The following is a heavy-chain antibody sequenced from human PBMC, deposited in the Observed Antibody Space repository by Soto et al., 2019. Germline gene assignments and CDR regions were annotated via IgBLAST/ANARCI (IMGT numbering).Heavy chain of an antibody. CDR1: GFTFGDYA. Sequence: PGGSLSLSCTASGFTFGDYAMSWFRQAPGKGLEWVGFIRSKAYGGTTEYDASVKGRFTISRDDSKSIAYLQMNSLKTEDTTVYYCARDRRITGNRYYYYGMDVWGQGTTVTVSS. CDR3: ARDRRITGNRYYYYGMDV. CDR2: IRSKAYGGTT. V-gene: IGHV3-49*03. D-gene: IGHD1-20*01. J-gene: IGHJ6*02.